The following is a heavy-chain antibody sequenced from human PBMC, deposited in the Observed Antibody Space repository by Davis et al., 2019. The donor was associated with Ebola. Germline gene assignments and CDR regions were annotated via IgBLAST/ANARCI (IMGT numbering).Heavy chain of an antibody. Sequence: GESLKISCAASGFTFSIYGMNWVRQAPGKGLEWVSSISSSSSYIYQADSVKGRFTISRDNAKNSLYLQMNSLRAEDTAVYYCARDAASSSLHPPGAGRQYYYGMDVWGQGTTVTVSS. V-gene: IGHV3-21*04. CDR1: GFTFSIYG. CDR2: ISSSSSYI. J-gene: IGHJ6*02. D-gene: IGHD6-25*01. CDR3: ARDAASSSLHPPGAGRQYYYGMDV.